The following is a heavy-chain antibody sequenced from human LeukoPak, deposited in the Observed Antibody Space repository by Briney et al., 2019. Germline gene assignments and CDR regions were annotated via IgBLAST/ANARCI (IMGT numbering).Heavy chain of an antibody. CDR3: ATRGAPGYYYGMDV. V-gene: IGHV3-33*01. J-gene: IGHJ6*02. Sequence: GGSLRLSCAASGFTFSSYGMHWVRQAPGKGLEWVAVIWYDGSNKYYADSVKGRFTISRDNSKNTLYLQMNSLRAEDTAVYYCATRGAPGYYYGMDVWGQGTTVTVSS. CDR1: GFTFSSYG. D-gene: IGHD1-26*01. CDR2: IWYDGSNK.